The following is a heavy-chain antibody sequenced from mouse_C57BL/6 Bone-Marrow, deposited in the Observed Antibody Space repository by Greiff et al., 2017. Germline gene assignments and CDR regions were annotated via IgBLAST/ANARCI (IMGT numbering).Heavy chain of an antibody. D-gene: IGHD1-1*01. V-gene: IGHV3-6*01. CDR1: GYSITSGYY. CDR2: ISYDGSN. Sequence: EVQLQQSGPGLVKPSQSLSLTCSVTGYSITSGYYWNWIRQFPGNKLEWMGYISYDGSNNYNPTLKNRISITRDTSKNQFFLKLNSVTTEDTATYYCARDYYGSSSYYWAMDYWGQGTSVTVSS. J-gene: IGHJ4*01. CDR3: ARDYYGSSSYYWAMDY.